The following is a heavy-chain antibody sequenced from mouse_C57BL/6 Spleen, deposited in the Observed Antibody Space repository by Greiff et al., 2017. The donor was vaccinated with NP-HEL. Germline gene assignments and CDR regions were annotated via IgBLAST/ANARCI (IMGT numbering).Heavy chain of an antibody. CDR3: ARSFYYYDAMDY. D-gene: IGHD1-1*01. CDR1: GFTFSSYT. CDR2: ISGGGGNT. V-gene: IGHV5-9*01. Sequence: EVQLVESGGGLVKPGGSLKLSCAASGFTFSSYTMSWVRQTPEKRLEWVATISGGGGNTYYPDSVKGRFTISRDNAKNTLYLQMSSLRSEDTALYYCARSFYYYDAMDYWGQGTSVTVSS. J-gene: IGHJ4*01.